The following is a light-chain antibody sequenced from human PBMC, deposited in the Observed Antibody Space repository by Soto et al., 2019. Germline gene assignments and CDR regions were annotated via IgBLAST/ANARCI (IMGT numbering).Light chain of an antibody. J-gene: IGKJ4*01. Sequence: DIQMTQSPSSLSASVGDRVTITCRASRNIYNYLHWYQQKPGKAPTLLISAASSLHGGVPSRFRGSGSGADYTLTITSLQPDASAIYYCQSTYDTPAFCGGTKVEIK. CDR2: AAS. V-gene: IGKV1-39*02. CDR3: QSTYDTPA. CDR1: RNIYNY.